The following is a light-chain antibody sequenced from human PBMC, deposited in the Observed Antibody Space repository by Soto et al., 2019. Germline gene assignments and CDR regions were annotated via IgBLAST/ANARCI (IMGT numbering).Light chain of an antibody. V-gene: IGLV1-47*01. Sequence: QSVLTQPPSASGTPGQRVTISCSGSSSNFGSNYVYWYRQLPGTAPNVLIYRNDERPSGVPDRFSGSKSGSSASLAISGPRSEDEADSYCSAWDDSLSGLVFGRGTKLTVL. CDR1: SSNFGSNY. J-gene: IGLJ3*02. CDR2: RND. CDR3: SAWDDSLSGLV.